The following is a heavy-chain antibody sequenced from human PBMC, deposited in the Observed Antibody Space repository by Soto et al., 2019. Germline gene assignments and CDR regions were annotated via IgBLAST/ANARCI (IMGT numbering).Heavy chain of an antibody. CDR1: GFNFRGAW. CDR3: TTDWGSGTYFVRAFDV. V-gene: IGHV3-15*02. CDR2: IRSKTDGETA. Sequence: EVQLAETGGTLVKPGGSLRLSCAASGFNFRGAWMTWVRQAPGKGLEWVGRIRSKTDGETADFAAPVKGRFTISRDDSKNMVYLQMDSLKIEDTGVYYCTTDWGSGTYFVRAFDVWGQATMVTVSS. J-gene: IGHJ3*01. D-gene: IGHD1-26*01.